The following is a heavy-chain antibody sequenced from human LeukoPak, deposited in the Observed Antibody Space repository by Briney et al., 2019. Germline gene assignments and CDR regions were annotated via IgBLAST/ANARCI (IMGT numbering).Heavy chain of an antibody. Sequence: GGSLRLSCAASGFTFSSYWMHWVRQPPGKGLVWVSRIKNDGSTTTYADSVKGRFTVSRDNAKNTLYLKMNSLRVEDAAVYYCARERKYDSNFDYWGQGTLVTVSS. CDR1: GFTFSSYW. V-gene: IGHV3-74*01. J-gene: IGHJ4*02. CDR3: ARERKYDSNFDY. CDR2: IKNDGSTT. D-gene: IGHD1-1*01.